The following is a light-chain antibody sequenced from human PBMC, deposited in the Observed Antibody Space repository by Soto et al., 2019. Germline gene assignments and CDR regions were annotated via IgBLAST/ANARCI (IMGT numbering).Light chain of an antibody. V-gene: IGLV2-11*01. J-gene: IGLJ3*02. Sequence: QSALTQPRSVSGSPGQSVTISCTGTSSDVGGYNYVSWYQQHPGKAPKLMIYDVSKRPSGVPDRFSGSTSGNTASLTISGLQAEDADDYYCCSYAGSYTWVFGGGPKLTVL. CDR1: SSDVGGYNY. CDR3: CSYAGSYTWV. CDR2: DVS.